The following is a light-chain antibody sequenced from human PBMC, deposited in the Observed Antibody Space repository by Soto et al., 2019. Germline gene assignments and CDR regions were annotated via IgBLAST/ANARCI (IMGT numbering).Light chain of an antibody. CDR1: SSDVGGYNY. J-gene: IGLJ1*01. V-gene: IGLV2-14*01. Sequence: QSALTQPASVSGSPGQSMTISCTGNSSDVGGYNYVSWYQQHPGKAPKLMIYEVSNRPSGVSHRFSGSQSGNTASLTISGLQAEDEADYYCSSYTSSSIDYVFGTGTKLTVL. CDR2: EVS. CDR3: SSYTSSSIDYV.